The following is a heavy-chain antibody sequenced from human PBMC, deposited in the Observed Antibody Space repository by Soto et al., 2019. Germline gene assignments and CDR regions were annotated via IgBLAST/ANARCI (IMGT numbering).Heavy chain of an antibody. CDR3: AKDLPLWSGYSFSENH. V-gene: IGHV3-23*01. Sequence: EVQLLECGGGFVKPGGSLRLSCEGSGFIFSSHAMSWVRQAPGKGLEWVSSVSQSGASVHLPDFLKGRFSSSRDNSRNTLYLELNNLRVDDTAVYYCAKDLPLWSGYSFSENHWGQGTLVTVSS. CDR2: VSQSGASV. D-gene: IGHD3-3*01. J-gene: IGHJ5*02. CDR1: GFIFSSHA.